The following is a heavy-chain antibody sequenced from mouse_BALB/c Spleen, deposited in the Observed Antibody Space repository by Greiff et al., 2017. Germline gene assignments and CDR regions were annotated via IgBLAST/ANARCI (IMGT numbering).Heavy chain of an antibody. Sequence: VQLQQSGAELVKPGASVKLSCTASGFNIKDTYMHWVKQRPEQGLEWIGRIDPANGNTKYDPKFQGKATITADTSSNTAYLQLSSLTSEDTAVYYCARPSTVVARYYFDYWGQGTTLTVSS. V-gene: IGHV14-3*02. CDR3: ARPSTVVARYYFDY. D-gene: IGHD1-1*01. J-gene: IGHJ2*01. CDR1: GFNIKDTY. CDR2: IDPANGNT.